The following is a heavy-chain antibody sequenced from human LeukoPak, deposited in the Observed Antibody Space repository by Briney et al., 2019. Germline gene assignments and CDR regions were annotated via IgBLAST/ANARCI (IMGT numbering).Heavy chain of an antibody. CDR1: GFTCSSYA. CDR2: TSYDGSNK. J-gene: IGHJ4*02. V-gene: IGHV3-30-3*01. Sequence: GGSLRLSCAASGFTCSSYAMHWVRQAPGKGQEWVAVTSYDGSNKYYADSVKGRFTISRDNSKNTLYLQMNSLRAEDTAVYYCARDSPAVYSSGFRGHFDYWGQGTLVTVSS. D-gene: IGHD6-19*01. CDR3: ARDSPAVYSSGFRGHFDY.